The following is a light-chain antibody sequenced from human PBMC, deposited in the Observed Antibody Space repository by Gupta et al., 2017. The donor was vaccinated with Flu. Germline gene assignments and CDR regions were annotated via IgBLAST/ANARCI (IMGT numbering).Light chain of an antibody. V-gene: IGLV3-1*01. CDR3: QAWDSTTVV. Sequence: SYELTQPPSVSVSPGQTASITCSGDKLGDKYASWYQQKSGQSPVLVIYADRKRPSGIPERFSGSTSGNTATLTISGTQAMDEAYYYCQAWDSTTVVCGGGTKMTV. J-gene: IGLJ3*02. CDR1: KLGDKY. CDR2: ADR.